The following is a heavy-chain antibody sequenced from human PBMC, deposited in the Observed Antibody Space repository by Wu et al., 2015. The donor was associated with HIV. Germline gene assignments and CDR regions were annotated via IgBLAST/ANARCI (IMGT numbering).Heavy chain of an antibody. CDR2: IGPISGTA. CDR1: GGTFNSHS. Sequence: QVRLVQSGAEVKKPGSSVKLSCKASGGTFNSHSINWMRQAPGQGLDWMGGIGPISGTANYAQKFQGRVSITTDESITTIYIQLTRLRDEDTAVYYCARPSAWFGDSPHAFDIWGQGTTVTVSS. D-gene: IGHD3-10*01. J-gene: IGHJ3*02. CDR3: ARPSAWFGDSPHAFDI. V-gene: IGHV1-69*05.